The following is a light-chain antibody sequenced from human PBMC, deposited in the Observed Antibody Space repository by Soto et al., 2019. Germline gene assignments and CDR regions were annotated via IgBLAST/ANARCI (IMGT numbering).Light chain of an antibody. CDR1: QDISNY. CDR3: QQHQTYST. Sequence: DIQMTQSPSSLSASVGDRVTITCQASQDISNYLNWYQQKPGKAPKLLIYDASNLETGVPSRFSGSGSGTEFTLTISSLQPDDFATYYCQQHQTYSTFGQGTKVDIK. J-gene: IGKJ1*01. V-gene: IGKV1-33*01. CDR2: DAS.